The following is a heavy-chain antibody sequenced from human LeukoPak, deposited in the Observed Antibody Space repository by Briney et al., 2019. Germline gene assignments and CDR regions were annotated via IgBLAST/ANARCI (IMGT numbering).Heavy chain of an antibody. CDR1: GGSFSGYY. D-gene: IGHD6-13*01. CDR3: ARRCSSWFCYYYMDV. J-gene: IGHJ6*03. CDR2: INHSGST. Sequence: SETLSLTCAVYGGSFSGYYWSWIRQPPGKGLEWIGEINHSGSTNDNPSLESRVTISVDTSKTQFSLILSSVTAADTAVYYCARRCSSWFCYYYMDVWGKGTTVTISS. V-gene: IGHV4-34*01.